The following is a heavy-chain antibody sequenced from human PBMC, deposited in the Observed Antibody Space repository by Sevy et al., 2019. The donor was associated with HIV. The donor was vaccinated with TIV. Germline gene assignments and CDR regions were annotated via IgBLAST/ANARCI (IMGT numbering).Heavy chain of an antibody. Sequence: SETLSLTCTVSGGSITSLYWNWIRQPPGKGLEWIANIYYNGHINYNPSLKGRFTLSLDTSKNQFSLRLRSVTAADTAMYYCAGENAWGRGYSWGQGTLVTVSS. CDR2: IYYNGHI. CDR3: AGENAWGRGYS. CDR1: GGSITSLY. D-gene: IGHD1-26*01. V-gene: IGHV4-59*11. J-gene: IGHJ4*02.